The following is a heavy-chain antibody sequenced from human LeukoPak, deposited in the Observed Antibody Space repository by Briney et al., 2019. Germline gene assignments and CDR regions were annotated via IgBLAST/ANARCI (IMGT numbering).Heavy chain of an antibody. J-gene: IGHJ1*01. V-gene: IGHV3-7*01. Sequence: GGSLRLSCEGSGCTFSNYWMGWVRQAPGKGRQWVANIKTDGSEKYYVDSVKGRFTISRDNAKNSLYLQMNSLRAEDTAVYYCATYSSLNRREFQYWGQGTLLTVSS. CDR1: GCTFSNYW. CDR2: IKTDGSEK. D-gene: IGHD3-22*01. CDR3: ATYSSLNRREFQY.